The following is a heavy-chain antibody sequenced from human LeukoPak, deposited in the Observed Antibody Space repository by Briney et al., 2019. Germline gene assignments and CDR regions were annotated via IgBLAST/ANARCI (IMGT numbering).Heavy chain of an antibody. Sequence: SVKVSCKASGGTFSSYAISWVRQAPGQGLEWMGGIIPIFGTANYAQKFQGRVTITTDESTSTAYMELSSLRSEDTAVYYCASSWITIFGGFDPWGQGTLVTVSS. D-gene: IGHD3-3*01. V-gene: IGHV1-69*05. CDR2: IIPIFGTA. J-gene: IGHJ5*02. CDR1: GGTFSSYA. CDR3: ASSWITIFGGFDP.